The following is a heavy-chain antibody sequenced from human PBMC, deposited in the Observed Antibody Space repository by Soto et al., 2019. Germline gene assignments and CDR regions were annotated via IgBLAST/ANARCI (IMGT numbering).Heavy chain of an antibody. Sequence: EVQLVESGGGLVKPGGSLRLSCAASGFTFSSYSMNWVRQAPGKGLEWVSSISSSSSYIYYADSVKGRFTISRDNAKNSRYLQMNSLRAEDTAVYYCAREKADLYYDSSGYWGQGTLVTVSS. D-gene: IGHD3-22*01. CDR3: AREKADLYYDSSGY. V-gene: IGHV3-21*01. CDR2: ISSSSSYI. CDR1: GFTFSSYS. J-gene: IGHJ4*02.